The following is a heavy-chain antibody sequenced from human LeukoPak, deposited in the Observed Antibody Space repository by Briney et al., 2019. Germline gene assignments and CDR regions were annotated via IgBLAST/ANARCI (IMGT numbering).Heavy chain of an antibody. D-gene: IGHD6-13*01. J-gene: IGHJ4*02. CDR2: VDHTGST. V-gene: IGHV4-59*01. Sequence: SETLSLTCTVSDDSITMYYWTWIRQPPGKGLEWIGYVDHTGSTKFNPSLNGRVSISRDTSNNFFSLRLRSVTAADTAVYFCARTTAAAGIGYFDYWGQGTLVTVSS. CDR3: ARTTAAAGIGYFDY. CDR1: DDSITMYY.